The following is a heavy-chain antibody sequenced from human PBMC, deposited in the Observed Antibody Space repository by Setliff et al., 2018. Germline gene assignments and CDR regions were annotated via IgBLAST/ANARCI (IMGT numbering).Heavy chain of an antibody. CDR2: ISSSGSTT. J-gene: IGHJ4*02. D-gene: IGHD7-27*01. CDR1: GFTFSDHY. CDR3: AKDLTQSDY. V-gene: IGHV3-11*01. Sequence: GGSLRLSCAASGFTFSDHYMTWIRQAPGKGLEWVSYISSSGSTTYYADSVRGRFTVSRDNSRNILYLQMSSLRAEDTAVYYCAKDLTQSDYWGQGTLVTVSS.